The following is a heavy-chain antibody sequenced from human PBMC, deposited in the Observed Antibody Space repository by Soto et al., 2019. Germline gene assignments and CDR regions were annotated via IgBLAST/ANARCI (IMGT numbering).Heavy chain of an antibody. CDR3: AVSTYYDFWSGYLDAFDI. V-gene: IGHV5-51*01. J-gene: IGHJ3*02. CDR2: IYPGDSDT. Sequence: GESLKISCKGSGYSFTSYWIGWVRQMPGKGLEWMGIIYPGDSDTRYSPSFQGQVTISADKSISTAYLQWSSLKASDTAMYYCAVSTYYDFWSGYLDAFDIWGQGTMVTVSS. CDR1: GYSFTSYW. D-gene: IGHD3-3*01.